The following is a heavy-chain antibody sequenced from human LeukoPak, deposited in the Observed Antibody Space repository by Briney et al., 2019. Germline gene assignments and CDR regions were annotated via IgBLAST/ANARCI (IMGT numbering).Heavy chain of an antibody. CDR3: ATIGIQRDY. CDR2: ISYDGSNK. Sequence: PGGSLRLSCAASGFTFSSYPMHWVRQAPGLGLQWVAVISYDGSNKFYADSVKGRFTISRDNSKNTLYLQMNSLRAEDTAVYYCATIGIQRDYWGQGTLVTVSS. J-gene: IGHJ4*02. CDR1: GFTFSSYP. D-gene: IGHD5-18*01. V-gene: IGHV3-30-3*01.